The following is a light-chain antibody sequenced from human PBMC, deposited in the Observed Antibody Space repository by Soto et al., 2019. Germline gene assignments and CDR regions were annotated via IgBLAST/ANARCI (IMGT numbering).Light chain of an antibody. CDR2: GAS. J-gene: IGKJ1*01. Sequence: EIVMTQSPATLSVSPGERATLSCRASQSVSSNLAWYQQKPGQAPRLLIYGASTRATGIPARFSGSGSGTEFTLTISSLPAEDFAVYYCQQYNNWPRTFGQGNNVEIK. CDR1: QSVSSN. CDR3: QQYNNWPRT. V-gene: IGKV3-15*01.